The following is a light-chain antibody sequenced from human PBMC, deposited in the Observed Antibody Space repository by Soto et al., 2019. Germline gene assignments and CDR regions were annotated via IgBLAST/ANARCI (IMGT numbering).Light chain of an antibody. V-gene: IGKV3-11*01. CDR1: QSVSSY. J-gene: IGKJ4*01. CDR2: DAS. CDR3: QQRSNWPPIT. Sequence: EIVLTQSPGTLSLSPGERATLSCRASQSVSSYLAWYQQKPGQAPRLLIYDASNRATGIPARFSGSGSGTDFTLTISSLEPEDFAVYYCQQRSNWPPITFGGGTKV.